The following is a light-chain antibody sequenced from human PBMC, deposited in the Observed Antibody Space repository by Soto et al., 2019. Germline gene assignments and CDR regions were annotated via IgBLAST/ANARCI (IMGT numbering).Light chain of an antibody. CDR3: MQALQTPRT. J-gene: IGKJ1*01. V-gene: IGKV2-28*01. CDR2: LGS. CDR1: QSLQHNNGNTL. Sequence: EIVMTPSPLSLTVTPGEPASISCQSSQSLQHNNGNTLLDWYMQKPGQSPQLLIYLGSRRAPGAPDRVSGSGSGTDFTLRISTVEADDAAIYYCMQALQTPRTFGQGTKVDIK.